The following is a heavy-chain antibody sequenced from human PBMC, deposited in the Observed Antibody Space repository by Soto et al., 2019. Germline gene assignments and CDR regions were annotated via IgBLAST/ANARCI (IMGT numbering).Heavy chain of an antibody. CDR3: ARGGRYYYGSGDAFDI. CDR2: IIPILGIA. Sequence: SVKVSCKASGGTFSSYTISWVRQAPGQGLEWMGRIIPILGIANYAQKFQGRVTITADKSTSTAYMELSSLRSEDTAVYYCARGGRYYYGSGDAFDIWGQGTMVT. V-gene: IGHV1-69*02. J-gene: IGHJ3*02. CDR1: GGTFSSYT. D-gene: IGHD3-10*01.